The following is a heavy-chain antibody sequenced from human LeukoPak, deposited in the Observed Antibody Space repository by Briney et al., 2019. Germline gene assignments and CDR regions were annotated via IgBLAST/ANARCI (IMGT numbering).Heavy chain of an antibody. CDR1: GFTFSSHA. J-gene: IGHJ4*02. CDR3: AKPLHYDSSPHGGY. V-gene: IGHV3-23*01. D-gene: IGHD3-22*01. Sequence: GGSLRLSCAASGFTFSSHAMSWVRQAPGKGLEWVSAISGSGGSTYYADSVKGRFTISRDNSKNTLYLQMNSLRAEDTAVYYCAKPLHYDSSPHGGYWGQGTLVTVSS. CDR2: ISGSGGST.